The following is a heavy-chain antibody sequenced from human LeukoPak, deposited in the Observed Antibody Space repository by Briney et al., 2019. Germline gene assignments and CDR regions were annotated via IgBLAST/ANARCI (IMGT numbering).Heavy chain of an antibody. V-gene: IGHV4-59*01. CDR3: ARAYRLTSPRGFDP. J-gene: IGHJ5*02. CDR2: IFYTGDT. CDR1: GGFISGYY. D-gene: IGHD3-16*02. Sequence: SETLSLTCTVSGGFISGYYWNWIRQSPRKGLEWIGYIFYTGDTDYNPSLRSRVTMSVDRSNNRFSLQLASVTTADSAFYYCARAYRLTSPRGFDPWGPGILVTVSS.